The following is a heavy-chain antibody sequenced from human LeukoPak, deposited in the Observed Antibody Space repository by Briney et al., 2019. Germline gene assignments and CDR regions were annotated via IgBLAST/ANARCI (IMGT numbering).Heavy chain of an antibody. J-gene: IGHJ4*02. D-gene: IGHD3-22*01. Sequence: GRSLRLSCAASGFTFSSYGMHWVRQAPGMGLEWVAVISSDGVNKYSADSVKGQFTISRDNSKNTLYLQMNSLRAEDTAVYYCAKGQNYYDGSGYYSTDYWGQGTPVTVSS. CDR2: ISSDGVNK. V-gene: IGHV3-30*18. CDR3: AKGQNYYDGSGYYSTDY. CDR1: GFTFSSYG.